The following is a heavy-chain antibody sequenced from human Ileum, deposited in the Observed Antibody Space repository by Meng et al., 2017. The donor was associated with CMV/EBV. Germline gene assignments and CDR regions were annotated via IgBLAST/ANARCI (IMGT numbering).Heavy chain of an antibody. V-gene: IGHV3-7*01. D-gene: IGHD2-2*01. CDR1: GFTFSSYW. Sequence: GESLKISCAASGFTFSSYWMSWVRQAPGKGLEWVANIKQDGSGKYYVDSVKGRFTISRDNAKNSLYLQMISLRAEDTTVYYCARDWVCSSTSCYGHYFDYWGQGTLVTVSS. CDR2: IKQDGSGK. J-gene: IGHJ4*02. CDR3: ARDWVCSSTSCYGHYFDY.